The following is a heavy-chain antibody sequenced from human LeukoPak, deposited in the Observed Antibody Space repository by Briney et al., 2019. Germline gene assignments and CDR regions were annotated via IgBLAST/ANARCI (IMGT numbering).Heavy chain of an antibody. V-gene: IGHV1-2*02. J-gene: IGHJ5*02. Sequence: GASVKVSCKASGYTFTGYYMHWVRQAPGQGLEWMGWINPNSGGTSYAQKFQGRVTMTRDTSISTAYMELSRLRSDDTAVYYCARDLAVAGTGWFDPWGQGTLVTVSS. D-gene: IGHD6-19*01. CDR2: INPNSGGT. CDR1: GYTFTGYY. CDR3: ARDLAVAGTGWFDP.